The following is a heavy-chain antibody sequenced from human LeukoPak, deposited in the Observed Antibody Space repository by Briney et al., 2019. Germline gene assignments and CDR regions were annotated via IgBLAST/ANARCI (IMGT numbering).Heavy chain of an antibody. D-gene: IGHD5/OR15-5a*01. CDR3: AKHTGGILRSLDY. V-gene: IGHV3-23*01. Sequence: GGSLRLSCAASGFTFSSYAMSWVRQAQGKVLEWVSGIFIHGDETYHAESVKGRFTTSRDNSKSTLYLQMNSLTADDTAVYYCAKHTGGILRSLDYWGQGTLVTVSS. J-gene: IGHJ4*02. CDR1: GFTFSSYA. CDR2: IFIHGDET.